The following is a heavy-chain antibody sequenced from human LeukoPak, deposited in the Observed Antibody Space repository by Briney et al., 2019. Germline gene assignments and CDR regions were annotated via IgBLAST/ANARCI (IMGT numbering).Heavy chain of an antibody. CDR3: AREREGMVTARYYCYYGMDV. CDR1: GVSFSSYG. J-gene: IGHJ6*02. V-gene: IGHV3-33*02. CDR2: IWYDGSNK. Sequence: WGTLTLSCAASGVSFSSYGMHWVRQAPGTGLEWVAVIWYDGSNKYCSDSATGRFTISRDNYTNTLYLQMNSLRAEATAVYYCAREREGMVTARYYCYYGMDVWGQGTTVTVSS. D-gene: IGHD2-21*02.